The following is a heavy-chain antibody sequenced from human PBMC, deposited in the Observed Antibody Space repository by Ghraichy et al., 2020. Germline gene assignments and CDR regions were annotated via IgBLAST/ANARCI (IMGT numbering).Heavy chain of an antibody. CDR2: ITNSGLHT. J-gene: IGHJ4*02. V-gene: IGHV3-23*01. CDR1: GFPFTNYA. Sequence: GGSLRLSCAASGFPFTNYAMTWVRQAPGKGLEWVSVITNSGLHTYYADSVKGRFTISRDNSRNTLYLQMDSLRAEDTAVYYCAKDRQSASAGFYFDSWGQGTLVTVSS. CDR3: AKDRQSASAGFYFDS. D-gene: IGHD5-24*01.